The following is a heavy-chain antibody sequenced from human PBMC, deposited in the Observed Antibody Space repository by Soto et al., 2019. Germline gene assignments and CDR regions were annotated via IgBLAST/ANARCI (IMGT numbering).Heavy chain of an antibody. CDR1: GFTFSSYG. J-gene: IGHJ6*02. Sequence: PGGSVRLSCAASGFTFSSYGMHWVRQAPGKGLEWVAVIWYDGSNKYYADSVKGRFTISRDNSKNTLYLQMNSLRAEDTAVYYCARELQYYDFWSGYSAAFGYGMDVWGQGTTVTVSS. CDR3: ARELQYYDFWSGYSAAFGYGMDV. V-gene: IGHV3-33*01. CDR2: IWYDGSNK. D-gene: IGHD3-3*01.